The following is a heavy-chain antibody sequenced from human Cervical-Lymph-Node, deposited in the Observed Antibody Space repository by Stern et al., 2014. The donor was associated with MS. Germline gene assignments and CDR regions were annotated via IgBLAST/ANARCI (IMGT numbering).Heavy chain of an antibody. J-gene: IGHJ4*02. CDR2: ISCDGNIA. V-gene: IGHV3-74*01. Sequence: EVQLVESGGALVQPGGSLTLSCAASGFTFSTYWMHWVRQVPGKGLTWVSRISCDGNIANYADSVNGRFTISRDNAKNTLYLQMTRLGADDTAVYYCARDRGGSFYQGTDYWGQGTLVSVSS. CDR3: ARDRGGSFYQGTDY. D-gene: IGHD1-1*01. CDR1: GFTFSTYW.